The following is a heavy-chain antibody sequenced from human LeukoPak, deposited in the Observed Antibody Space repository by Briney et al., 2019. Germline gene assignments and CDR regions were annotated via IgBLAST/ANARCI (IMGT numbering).Heavy chain of an antibody. V-gene: IGHV3-74*01. CDR1: GFTFSSYW. CDR3: ARETGSYYDSSGYYELDP. J-gene: IGHJ5*02. CDR2: INSDGSST. Sequence: PGRSLRLSCAASGFTFSSYWMHWVRQAPGKGLVWVSRINSDGSSTSYADSVKGRFTISRDNAKNTLYLQMNSLRAEDTAVYYCARETGSYYDSSGYYELDPWGQGTLVTVSS. D-gene: IGHD3-22*01.